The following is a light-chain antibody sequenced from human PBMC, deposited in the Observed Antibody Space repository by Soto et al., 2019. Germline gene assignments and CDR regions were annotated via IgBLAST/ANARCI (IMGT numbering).Light chain of an antibody. CDR3: QQYRNLPRK. CDR2: GAS. Sequence: EIEMTQSPSSLSVSPGNRVTLSCRASQSVDINLAWYQQRAGQAPRLLVYGASTKATDMPGRFSGRGSGTEFTLTINNLQSEDFAVYYCQQYRNLPRKFGQGTKGDIK. V-gene: IGKV3-15*01. CDR1: QSVDIN. J-gene: IGKJ1*01.